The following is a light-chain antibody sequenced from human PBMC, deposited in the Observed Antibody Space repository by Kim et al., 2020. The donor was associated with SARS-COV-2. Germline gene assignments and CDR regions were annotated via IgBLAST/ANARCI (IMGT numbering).Light chain of an antibody. Sequence: SSELTQDPAVSVALGQTVRITCQGDSLRTYYASWYQQRPGQAPVVVIYGKNNRPSGIPDRFSSSSSGNTASLTITGAQAEDEADYYCNSRDSSDNHVVFGGGTQLTVL. CDR3: NSRDSSDNHVV. CDR1: SLRTYY. CDR2: GKN. V-gene: IGLV3-19*01. J-gene: IGLJ2*01.